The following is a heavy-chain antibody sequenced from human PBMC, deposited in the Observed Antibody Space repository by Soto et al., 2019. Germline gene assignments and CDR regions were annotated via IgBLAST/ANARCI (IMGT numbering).Heavy chain of an antibody. Sequence: SETLSLTCTVSGGSISGYSWSWIRQSPGKGLEWIGYVHYSGSTNYNPSLKSRVTISVDTSKNQFSLKLSSVTAADTAVYYCARRRYGDYGYYFDYWGQGTLVTVSS. D-gene: IGHD4-17*01. CDR1: GGSISGYS. CDR2: VHYSGST. CDR3: ARRRYGDYGYYFDY. J-gene: IGHJ4*02. V-gene: IGHV4-59*08.